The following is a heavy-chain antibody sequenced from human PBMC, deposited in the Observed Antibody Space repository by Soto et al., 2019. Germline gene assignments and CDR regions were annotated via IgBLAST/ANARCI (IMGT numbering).Heavy chain of an antibody. D-gene: IGHD3-3*01. V-gene: IGHV3-23*01. Sequence: PGGSLRLSCAASGFTFSSYAMSWVRQAPGKGLEWVSAISGSGGSTYYADSVKGRFTISRDNSRNTLYLQMNSLRAEDTAVYYCAKLTKYDFWNPYPPMDVWGQGTTVTVSS. CDR3: AKLTKYDFWNPYPPMDV. CDR1: GFTFSSYA. CDR2: ISGSGGST. J-gene: IGHJ6*02.